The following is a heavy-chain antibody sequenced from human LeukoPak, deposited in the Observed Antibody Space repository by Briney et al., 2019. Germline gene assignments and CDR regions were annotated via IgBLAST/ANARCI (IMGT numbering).Heavy chain of an antibody. CDR2: ISGSGGST. J-gene: IGHJ4*02. CDR1: GFTFSSYA. D-gene: IGHD3-3*01. CDR3: AKDGSTIFGVVIKPPDY. Sequence: PGGSLRVSCAASGFTFSSYAMSWVRQAPGNGLEWVSAISGSGGSTYYADSVKGRFTISRDNSKNTLYLQMNSLRAEDTAVYYCAKDGSTIFGVVIKPPDYWGQGTLVTVSS. V-gene: IGHV3-23*01.